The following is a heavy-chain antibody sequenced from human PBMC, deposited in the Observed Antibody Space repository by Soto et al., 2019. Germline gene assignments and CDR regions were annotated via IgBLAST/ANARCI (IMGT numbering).Heavy chain of an antibody. V-gene: IGHV1-2*04. CDR3: ARIDGWGVTEVNDALET. J-gene: IGHJ3*02. D-gene: IGHD2-2*03. Sequence: APGQGLEWMGWINPNSGGTNYAQKFQGWVTMTRDTSIRTAYMELSRLRADDTAVYYCARIDGWGVTEVNDALETWGQGTRVTVSS. CDR2: INPNSGGT.